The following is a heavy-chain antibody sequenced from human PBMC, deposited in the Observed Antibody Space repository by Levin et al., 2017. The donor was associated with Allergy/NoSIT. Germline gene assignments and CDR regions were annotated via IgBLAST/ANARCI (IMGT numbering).Heavy chain of an antibody. Sequence: GESLKISCKGFGYSFISHWVAWVRQMPGKGLEWMGIIYPIDSDTRYSPSFQGQVTISADKSIGTAYLQWSSLKGSDTAMYYCARQTRDSSALDSADLWGHGTMVNVSS. CDR1: GYSFISHW. J-gene: IGHJ3*01. V-gene: IGHV5-51*01. D-gene: IGHD3-22*01. CDR2: IYPIDSDT. CDR3: ARQTRDSSALDSADL.